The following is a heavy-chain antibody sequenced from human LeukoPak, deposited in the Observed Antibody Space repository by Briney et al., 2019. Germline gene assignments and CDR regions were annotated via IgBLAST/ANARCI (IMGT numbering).Heavy chain of an antibody. Sequence: SETLSPTCAVYGGSFSGYYWSWIRQPPGKGLEWIGEINHSGSTNYNPSLKSRVTISVDTSKNQFSLKLSSVTAADTAVYYCARGYCSGGSCYSFDSWGQGTLVTVSS. CDR2: INHSGST. CDR3: ARGYCSGGSCYSFDS. J-gene: IGHJ4*02. D-gene: IGHD2-15*01. V-gene: IGHV4-34*01. CDR1: GGSFSGYY.